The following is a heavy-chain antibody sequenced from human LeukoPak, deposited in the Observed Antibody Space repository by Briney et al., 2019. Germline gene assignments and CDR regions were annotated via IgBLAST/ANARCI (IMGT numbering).Heavy chain of an antibody. CDR2: IKQDGSEK. V-gene: IGHV3-7*01. Sequence: ETLSLTCAVYGGSFSGYYWSWIRQPPGKGLEWVANIKQDGSEKYYVDSVKGRFTISRDNAKNSLYLQMNSLRAEDTAVYYCARDRLYSSSWWEYYYYYYYMDVWGKGTTVTVSS. D-gene: IGHD6-13*01. J-gene: IGHJ6*03. CDR3: ARDRLYSSSWWEYYYYYYYMDV. CDR1: GGSFSGYY.